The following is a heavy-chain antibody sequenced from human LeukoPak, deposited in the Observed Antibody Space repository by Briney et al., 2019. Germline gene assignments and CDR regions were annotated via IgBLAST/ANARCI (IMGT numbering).Heavy chain of an antibody. V-gene: IGHV3-23*01. Sequence: PGGSLRLSCAASGFTFSSYGMHWVRQAPGKGLEWVSAISGSGGSTYYADSVKGRFTISRDNSKNTLYLQMNSLRAEDTAVYYCAKAQGYSSGNYFDYWGQGTMVTVSS. J-gene: IGHJ4*03. CDR2: ISGSGGST. CDR3: AKAQGYSSGNYFDY. D-gene: IGHD6-19*01. CDR1: GFTFSSYG.